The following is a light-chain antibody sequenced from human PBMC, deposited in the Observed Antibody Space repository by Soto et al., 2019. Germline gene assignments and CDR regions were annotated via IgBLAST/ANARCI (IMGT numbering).Light chain of an antibody. CDR3: SSYAGTNNLRV. CDR2: EVT. Sequence: QSALTQPPSASGSPGQPVTISCTGTSSDIGGYNYVSWYQQHPGKAPKLIIYEVTKRPTGVPDRFSGTKSGNTASLTVSGLQAEDEADYYCSSYAGTNNLRVFGGGTKLTVL. CDR1: SSDIGGYNY. J-gene: IGLJ2*01. V-gene: IGLV2-8*01.